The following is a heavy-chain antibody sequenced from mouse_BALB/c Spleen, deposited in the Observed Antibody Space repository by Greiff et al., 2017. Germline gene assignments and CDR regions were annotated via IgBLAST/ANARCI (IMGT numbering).Heavy chain of an antibody. D-gene: IGHD1-2*01. Sequence: EVKVVESGGGLVKPGGSLKLSCAASGFTFSDYYMYWVRQTPEKRLEWVATISDGGSYTYYPDSVKGRFTISRDNAKNNLYLQMSSLKSEDTAMYYCARDRGTTAGYYYAMDYWGQGTSVTVSS. V-gene: IGHV5-4*02. CDR1: GFTFSDYY. CDR2: ISDGGSYT. J-gene: IGHJ4*01. CDR3: ARDRGTTAGYYYAMDY.